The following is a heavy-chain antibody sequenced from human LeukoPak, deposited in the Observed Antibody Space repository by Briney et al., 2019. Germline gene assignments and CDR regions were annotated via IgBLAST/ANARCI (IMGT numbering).Heavy chain of an antibody. D-gene: IGHD4-17*01. CDR3: ARDQYGDYANDY. J-gene: IGHJ4*02. V-gene: IGHV3-48*02. Sequence: GSLRLSCAASGFTFSSYSMNWVRQAPGKGLEWVSAISGSGGSTYYADSVKGRFTISRDNAKNSLYLQMNSLRDEDTAVYYCARDQYGDYANDYWGQGTLVTVSS. CDR2: ISGSGGST. CDR1: GFTFSSYS.